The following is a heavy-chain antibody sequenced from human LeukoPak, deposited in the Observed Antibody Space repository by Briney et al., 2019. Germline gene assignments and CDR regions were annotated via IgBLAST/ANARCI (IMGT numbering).Heavy chain of an antibody. D-gene: IGHD1-1*01. CDR2: IYHSGST. CDR3: ARHEGTTGILYYFDY. J-gene: IGHJ4*02. CDR1: GYSISSGYY. V-gene: IGHV4-38-2*02. Sequence: SETLSLTCTVSGYSISSGYYWGWIRQPPGKGLEWIGSIYHSGSTYYNPSLKSRVTISVDTSKNQFSLKLSSVTAADTAVYYCARHEGTTGILYYFDYWGQGTLVTVSS.